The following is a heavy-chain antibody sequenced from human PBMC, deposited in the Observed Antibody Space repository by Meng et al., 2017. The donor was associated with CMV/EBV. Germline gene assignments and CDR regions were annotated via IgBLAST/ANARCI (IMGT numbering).Heavy chain of an antibody. CDR3: ARVPYGSGSYLGYYGMDV. CDR2: ISSSSSYI. J-gene: IGHJ6*02. CDR1: GFTFSNVW. V-gene: IGHV3-21*01. D-gene: IGHD3-10*01. Sequence: GESLKISCAASGFTFSNVWMSWVRQAPGKGLEWVSSISSSSSYIYYAASVKGRFTISRDNAKNSLYLQMNSLRAEDTAVYYCARVPYGSGSYLGYYGMDVWGQGTTVTVSS.